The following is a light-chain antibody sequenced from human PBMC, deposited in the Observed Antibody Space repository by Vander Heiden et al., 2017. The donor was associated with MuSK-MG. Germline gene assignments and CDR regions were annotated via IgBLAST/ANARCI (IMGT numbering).Light chain of an antibody. Sequence: DIQMTQSPSSLSASVGDRVTITCQASQDISNYLNWYQQKTGKAPKLLIYYASNMETGVPSRFSGSGCGTDYTLTISSRHPEDIAAYYCQQHDNLLPYTFGQGTKLEIK. V-gene: IGKV1-33*01. CDR2: YAS. CDR1: QDISNY. J-gene: IGKJ2*01. CDR3: QQHDNLLPYT.